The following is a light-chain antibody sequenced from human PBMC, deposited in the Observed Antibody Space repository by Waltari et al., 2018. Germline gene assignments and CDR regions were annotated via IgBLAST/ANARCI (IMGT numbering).Light chain of an antibody. CDR1: SSDVGGYNY. V-gene: IGLV2-14*01. J-gene: IGLJ1*01. CDR3: TSYTSSSTLYV. CDR2: EVT. Sequence: QSALTQPASVSGSPGHSLPISCTGTSSDVGGYNYLSWYQQHPGKAPKLIIYEVTNRPSGVSNRFSGSKSGSTASLTISGLQAGDEADYYCTSYTSSSTLYVFGTGTQVTVL.